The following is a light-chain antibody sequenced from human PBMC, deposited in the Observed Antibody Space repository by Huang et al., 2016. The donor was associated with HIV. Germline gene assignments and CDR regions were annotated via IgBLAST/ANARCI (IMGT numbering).Light chain of an antibody. J-gene: IGKJ3*01. V-gene: IGKV1-39*01. CDR3: QQSYSTPFT. CDR2: ATS. CDR1: QTMRSY. Sequence: DIQMTQSPFSLYASVGDRVTNTCRASQTMRSYLNWYQQKPGNAPKLLIYATSSLQSGVPYRFSGSGSGTHFTLTIRSLQPEDFATYYCQQSYSTPFTFGPGTKLDIK.